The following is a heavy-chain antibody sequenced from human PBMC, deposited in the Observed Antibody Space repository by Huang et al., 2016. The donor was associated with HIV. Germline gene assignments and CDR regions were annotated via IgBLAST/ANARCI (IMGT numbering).Heavy chain of an antibody. V-gene: IGHV3-30*15. D-gene: IGHD4-4*01. CDR2: ISYNVGNK. CDR1: GFPFRTYT. CDR3: TREFTTSVQFFDL. J-gene: IGHJ4*02. Sequence: VKLVESGGGVVQPGISLRLSCAASGFPFRTYTFHWVRPAPGKGLEWVAGISYNVGNKCYADSVKGRFTISRDNSKNTVDLEVSSPRPEDSAVYYCTREFTTSVQFFDLWGQGTLVTVSS.